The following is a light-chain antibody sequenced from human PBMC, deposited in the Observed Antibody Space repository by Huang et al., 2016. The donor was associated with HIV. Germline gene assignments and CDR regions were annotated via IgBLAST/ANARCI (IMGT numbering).Light chain of an antibody. CDR1: QAIRND. J-gene: IGKJ1*01. CDR2: AAS. Sequence: IQMTQSPASLSASVGDRVTITCRASQAIRNDLGWYQQRLGKAPKLLVSAASHLQGGVPSRFSGSGSGTHFTLTISGLQSEDFATYYCLQTYTYPWTFGQGTKVEI. CDR3: LQTYTYPWT. V-gene: IGKV1-6*01.